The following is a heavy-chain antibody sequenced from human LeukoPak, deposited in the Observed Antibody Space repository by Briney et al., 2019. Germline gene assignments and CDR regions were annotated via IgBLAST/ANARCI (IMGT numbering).Heavy chain of an antibody. Sequence: GGSLRLSCAASGFTFSTYTMHWVRQAPGKGLEWVAFISYDGSLKYYADSVKGRFTISRDNSKNTVFLQMNSLRAEDTAVYYCARGDYYGSGSYWYYFDYWGQGTLVTVSS. D-gene: IGHD3-10*01. V-gene: IGHV3-30*04. CDR2: ISYDGSLK. CDR1: GFTFSTYT. CDR3: ARGDYYGSGSYWYYFDY. J-gene: IGHJ4*02.